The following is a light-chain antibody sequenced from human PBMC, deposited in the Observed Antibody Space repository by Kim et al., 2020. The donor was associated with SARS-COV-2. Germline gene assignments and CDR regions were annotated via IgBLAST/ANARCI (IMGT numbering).Light chain of an antibody. CDR1: QSVSSSY. Sequence: EIVLTQSPGTLSLSPGERVTLSCRASQSVSSSYLAWYQQKPGQAPRLLIYGASSRATGIPDRFSGSGSGTDFTLTISRVEPEDFAVYYCQQYGSSPRTFGQGTKVDIK. CDR3: QQYGSSPRT. V-gene: IGKV3-20*01. J-gene: IGKJ1*01. CDR2: GAS.